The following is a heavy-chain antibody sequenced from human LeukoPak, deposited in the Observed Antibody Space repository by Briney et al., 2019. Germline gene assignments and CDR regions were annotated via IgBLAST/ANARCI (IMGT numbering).Heavy chain of an antibody. V-gene: IGHV1-3*01. J-gene: IGHJ4*02. Sequence: RFQGRVTSTRDTSASTAYMELSSLRSEDTAVYYCAIGTLDFDYWGQGTLVTVSS. D-gene: IGHD2/OR15-2a*01. CDR3: AIGTLDFDY.